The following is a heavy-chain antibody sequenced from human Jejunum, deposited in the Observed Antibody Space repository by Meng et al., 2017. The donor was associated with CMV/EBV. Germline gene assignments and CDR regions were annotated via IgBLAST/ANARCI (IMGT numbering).Heavy chain of an antibody. J-gene: IGHJ4*02. CDR3: ARADKVRFDY. CDR1: VGSMSSTNW. V-gene: IGHV4-4*02. Sequence: GQLQESGPGLGKPSGTLPLTCAVSVGSMSSTNWGSWVRQPPGKGLEWIGEIYHSGSTNYNPSLKSRVSISVDKSKNQFSLKLSSVTAADTAVYYCARADKVRFDYWGQGTLVTVSS. CDR2: IYHSGST.